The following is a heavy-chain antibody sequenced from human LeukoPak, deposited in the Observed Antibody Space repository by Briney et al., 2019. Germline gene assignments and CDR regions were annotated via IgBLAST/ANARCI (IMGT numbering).Heavy chain of an antibody. CDR3: ARGGLGYFDY. CDR2: IYYSGST. Sequence: SETLSLTCTVSGGSISSYYWSWIRQPPGKGLEWVGYIYYSGSTKYNPSLKSRVTISVDTSKNQFSLKLSSVTAADTAVYYCARGGLGYFDYWGQGTLVTVSS. D-gene: IGHD1-26*01. CDR1: GGSISSYY. V-gene: IGHV4-59*01. J-gene: IGHJ4*02.